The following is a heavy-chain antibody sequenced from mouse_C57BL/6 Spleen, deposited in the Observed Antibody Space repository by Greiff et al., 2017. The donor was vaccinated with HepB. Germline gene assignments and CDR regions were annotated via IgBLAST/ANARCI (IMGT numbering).Heavy chain of an antibody. CDR2: IDPSDSYT. Sequence: QVQLQQPGAELVMPGASVKLSCKASGYTFTSYRMHWVKQRPGQGLEWIGEIDPSDSYTNYNQKFKGKSTLTVDKSSSTAYMQLSSLTSEDSAVYYCASHSRITTVVAPYFDYWGQGTTLTVSS. CDR3: ASHSRITTVVAPYFDY. CDR1: GYTFTSYR. J-gene: IGHJ2*01. D-gene: IGHD1-1*01. V-gene: IGHV1-69*01.